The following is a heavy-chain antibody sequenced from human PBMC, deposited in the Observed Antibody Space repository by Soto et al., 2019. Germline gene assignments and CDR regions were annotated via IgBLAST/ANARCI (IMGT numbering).Heavy chain of an antibody. J-gene: IGHJ2*01. CDR2: ISSSGSTI. CDR3: ARGRGTVKFPWYFDL. CDR1: GFTFSSYE. V-gene: IGHV3-48*03. D-gene: IGHD4-17*01. Sequence: EVQLVESGGGLVQPGGSLRLSCAASGFTFSSYEMNWVRQAPGKGLEWVSYISSSGSTIYYADSVKGRFTISRDNAKNSLYLQMNSLRAEDTAVYYCARGRGTVKFPWYFDLWGRGTLVTVSS.